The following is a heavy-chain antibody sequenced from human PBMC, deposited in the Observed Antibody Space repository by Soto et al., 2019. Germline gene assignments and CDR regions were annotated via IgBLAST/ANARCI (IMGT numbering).Heavy chain of an antibody. D-gene: IGHD6-13*01. CDR3: ARGGTDSSPANDY. CDR1: GGSVSSGSYY. J-gene: IGHJ4*02. Sequence: SSETLSLTCTVSGGSVSSGSYYWSWIRQPPGKGLEWIGYIYYSGSTNYNPSLKSRVTISVDTSKNQFSLKLSSVTAADTAVYYCARGGTDSSPANDYWGQGTLVTVSS. CDR2: IYYSGST. V-gene: IGHV4-61*01.